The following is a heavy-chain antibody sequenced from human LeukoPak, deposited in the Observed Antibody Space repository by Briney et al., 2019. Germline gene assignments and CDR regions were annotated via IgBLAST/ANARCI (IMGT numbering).Heavy chain of an antibody. CDR2: ICSGGST. J-gene: IGHJ4*02. Sequence: GGSLRLSCAASGFTVSSNYMSWVRQAPGKGLEWVSVICSGGSTYYADSVKGRFTISRDNSKNTLYLQMNSLRAEDTAAYYCARAMGGPWSPFDYWGQGTLVTVSS. V-gene: IGHV3-53*01. CDR3: ARAMGGPWSPFDY. D-gene: IGHD1-26*01. CDR1: GFTVSSNY.